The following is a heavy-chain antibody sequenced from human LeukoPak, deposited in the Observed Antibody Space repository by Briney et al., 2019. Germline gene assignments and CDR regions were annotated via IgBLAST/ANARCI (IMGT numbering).Heavy chain of an antibody. CDR3: ARDGVPLGYCSGGSCYTPFDY. CDR2: IWYDGSNK. J-gene: IGHJ4*02. D-gene: IGHD2-15*01. CDR1: GFTFSSYG. V-gene: IGHV3-33*01. Sequence: PGGSLRLSCAASGFTFSSYGMHWVRQAPGKGLEWVAVIWYDGSNKYYADSVKGRFTISRDNSKNTLYLQVNSLRAEDTAVYYCARDGVPLGYCSGGSCYTPFDYWGQGTLVTVSS.